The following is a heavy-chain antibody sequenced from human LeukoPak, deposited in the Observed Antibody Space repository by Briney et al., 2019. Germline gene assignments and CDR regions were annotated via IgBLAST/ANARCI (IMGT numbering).Heavy chain of an antibody. CDR1: GFTFSTNA. V-gene: IGHV3-23*01. D-gene: IGHD1-26*01. CDR2: ITAPGDTT. CDR3: AKRGAEVGASVAPGDY. J-gene: IGHJ4*02. Sequence: GGSLRLSCAASGFTFSTNAMTWVRQAPGKGLECVSAITAPGDTTYYADSVKGRFSISRDKSKNTVYLQMDSLRAEDTAVYYCAKRGAEVGASVAPGDYWGQGTLLTVSS.